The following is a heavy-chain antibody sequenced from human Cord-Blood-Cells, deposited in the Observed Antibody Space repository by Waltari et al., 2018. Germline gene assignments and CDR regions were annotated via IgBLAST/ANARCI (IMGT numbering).Heavy chain of an antibody. CDR2: IIPIFGTA. Sequence: QVQLVQSGAEVKKPGSSVKVSCKASGGTFSSYAISWVRQAPGRGFEWMGGIIPIFGTANYAQKFQGRVTITADESTSTAYMELSSLRSEDTAVYYCARSAGFGELLYYYYYGMDVWGQGTTVTVSS. D-gene: IGHD3-10*01. CDR3: ARSAGFGELLYYYYYGMDV. CDR1: GGTFSSYA. V-gene: IGHV1-69*01. J-gene: IGHJ6*02.